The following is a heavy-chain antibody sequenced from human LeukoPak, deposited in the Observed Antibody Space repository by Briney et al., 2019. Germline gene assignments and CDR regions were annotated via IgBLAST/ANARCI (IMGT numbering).Heavy chain of an antibody. V-gene: IGHV3-74*01. CDR1: GFTFSSYW. D-gene: IGHD1-1*01. CDR2: INTDGSST. Sequence: GGSLRLSCAASGFTFSSYWMHWVRQAPGKGLVWVSRINTDGSSTSYADSVKGRFTISRDNAKNTVYLQMNSLRAEDTAVYYCARAVLGTTGTTDLDYWGQGTLVTVSS. CDR3: ARAVLGTTGTTDLDY. J-gene: IGHJ4*02.